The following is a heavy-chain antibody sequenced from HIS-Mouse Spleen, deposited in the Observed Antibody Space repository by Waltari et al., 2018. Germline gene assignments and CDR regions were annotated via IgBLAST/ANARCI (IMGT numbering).Heavy chain of an antibody. D-gene: IGHD6-13*01. J-gene: IGHJ2*01. CDR1: GGSISISSYY. Sequence: QLQLQESGPGLVKPSETLSLTCTVSGGSISISSYYSGWIRQPPGKGLEWIGSIYYSGSTYYNPSLKSRVTISVDTSKNQFSLKLSSVTAADTAVYYCAREIPYSSSWYDWYFDLWGRGTLVTVSS. V-gene: IGHV4-39*07. CDR2: IYYSGST. CDR3: AREIPYSSSWYDWYFDL.